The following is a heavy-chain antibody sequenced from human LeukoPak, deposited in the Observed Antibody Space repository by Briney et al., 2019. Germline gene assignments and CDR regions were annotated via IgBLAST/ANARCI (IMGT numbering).Heavy chain of an antibody. J-gene: IGHJ3*02. CDR3: ARDSGYCGGDCYSGAFDI. Sequence: GGSLRLSCEASGFTFSSYSMNWVRQAPGKGLEWVSSISSSSSYIYYADSVKGRFTISRDNAKNSLYLRMNSLRAEDTAVYYCARDSGYCGGDCYSGAFDIWGQGTMVTVSS. CDR2: ISSSSSYI. V-gene: IGHV3-21*01. D-gene: IGHD2-21*02. CDR1: GFTFSSYS.